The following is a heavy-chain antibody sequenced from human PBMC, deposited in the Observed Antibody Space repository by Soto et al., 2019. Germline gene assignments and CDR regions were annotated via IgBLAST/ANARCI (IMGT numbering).Heavy chain of an antibody. J-gene: IGHJ5*02. V-gene: IGHV3-48*02. CDR1: GFTFSRYS. CDR3: ARDNGMAGSFDP. D-gene: IGHD2-8*01. CDR2: ISFGGDTI. Sequence: EMQLVESGGGLVQPGGSLRLTCVASGFTFSRYSMNWARQAPGKGLAGIAYISFGGDTIFYADSVKGRFTISRDTAKNSLYLQMSSLRDDDTAVYDCARDNGMAGSFDPWGQGTLVTVSS.